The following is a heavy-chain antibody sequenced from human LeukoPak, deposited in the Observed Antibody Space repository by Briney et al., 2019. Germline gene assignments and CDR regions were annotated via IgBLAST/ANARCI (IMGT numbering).Heavy chain of an antibody. CDR3: ARGYYYYGMDV. Sequence: SETLSLTCTVSGGSISSYYWSWIRQPPGKGLEWIGYIYYGGSTNYNPSLKSRVTISVDTSKNQFSLKLSSVTAADTAVYYCARGYYYYGMDVWGQGTTVTVSS. J-gene: IGHJ6*02. CDR1: GGSISSYY. CDR2: IYYGGST. V-gene: IGHV4-59*01.